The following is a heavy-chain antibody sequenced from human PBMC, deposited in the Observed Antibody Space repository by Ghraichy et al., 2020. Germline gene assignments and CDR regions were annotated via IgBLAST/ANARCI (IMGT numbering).Heavy chain of an antibody. Sequence: SQTLSLTCAVYGGSFSGYYWSWIRQPPGKGLEWIGEINHSGSTNYNPSLKSRVTISVDTSKNQFSLKLSSVTAADTAVYYCASMRWLVSNWGQGTLVTVSS. V-gene: IGHV4-34*01. CDR1: GGSFSGYY. CDR2: INHSGST. CDR3: ASMRWLVSN. D-gene: IGHD6-19*01. J-gene: IGHJ4*02.